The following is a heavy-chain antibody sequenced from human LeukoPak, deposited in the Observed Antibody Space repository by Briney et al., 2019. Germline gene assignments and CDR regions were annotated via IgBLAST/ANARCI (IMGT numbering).Heavy chain of an antibody. D-gene: IGHD3-10*01. CDR1: DDAISTTAYH. CDR3: ARHFRFIGFGELLAFDT. Sequence: PSETLSLTCSVSDDAISTTAYHWGWVRQSPGKGLEWIGSIYYNGDTYYDPSLKSRISISIDTSKNQFSLNLNSMTAADSGVYYCARHFRFIGFGELLAFDTWGQGTRVIVSS. J-gene: IGHJ4*02. V-gene: IGHV4-39*01. CDR2: IYYNGDT.